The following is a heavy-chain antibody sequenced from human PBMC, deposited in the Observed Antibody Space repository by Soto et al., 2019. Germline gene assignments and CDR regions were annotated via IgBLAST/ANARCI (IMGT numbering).Heavy chain of an antibody. CDR2: IIPIFGTA. Sequence: QVQLVQSGAEVKKPGSSVKVSCKASGGTFSSYAISWVRQAPGQGLEWMGGIIPIFGTANYAQKFQGRVTITADEPTSTAEMARRSLRSEDTAVYYCTREGYYDILPGYWPQYYYYGMDVWGQGTTVTVSS. V-gene: IGHV1-69*01. D-gene: IGHD3-9*01. J-gene: IGHJ6*02. CDR1: GGTFSSYA. CDR3: TREGYYDILPGYWPQYYYYGMDV.